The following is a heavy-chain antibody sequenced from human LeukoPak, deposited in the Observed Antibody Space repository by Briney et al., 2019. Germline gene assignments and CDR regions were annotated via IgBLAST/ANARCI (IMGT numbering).Heavy chain of an antibody. Sequence: GGSLRLSCAASGFTFSGSAMHWVRQASGKGLEWVGRIRSKANSYATAYAASVKGRFTISRDDSKNTLYLQMNSLRAEDTAVYYCAKDYAPYSSSYEYFQHWGQGTLVTVSS. V-gene: IGHV3-73*01. J-gene: IGHJ1*01. D-gene: IGHD6-13*01. CDR2: IRSKANSYAT. CDR1: GFTFSGSA. CDR3: AKDYAPYSSSYEYFQH.